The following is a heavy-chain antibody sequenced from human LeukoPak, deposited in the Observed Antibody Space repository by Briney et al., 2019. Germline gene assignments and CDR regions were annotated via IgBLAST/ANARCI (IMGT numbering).Heavy chain of an antibody. Sequence: ASVKVSCKASGYAFTYYYMDWVRQAPGQGLEWMGWINPNTGGTNYAQKFQGRVTMTRDTSITTAYMELNRLRSDDTAVYYCARASNRLGGMGLGYWGQGTLVTVSS. CDR1: GYAFTYYY. CDR2: INPNTGGT. CDR3: ARASNRLGGMGLGY. V-gene: IGHV1-2*02. J-gene: IGHJ4*02. D-gene: IGHD1-14*01.